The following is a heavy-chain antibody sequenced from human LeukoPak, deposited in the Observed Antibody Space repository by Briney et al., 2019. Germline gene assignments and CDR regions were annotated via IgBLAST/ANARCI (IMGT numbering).Heavy chain of an antibody. CDR3: AKDAHDYGSH. CDR2: ISGSGGST. V-gene: IGHV3-23*01. CDR1: GFTFTSYS. D-gene: IGHD4-17*01. J-gene: IGHJ4*02. Sequence: GGSLRLSCAASGFTFTSYSMNWVRQAPGKGLEWVSAISGSGGSTYYADSVKGRFTISRDNSKNTLYLQMNSLRAEDTAVYYCAKDAHDYGSHWGQGTLVTVSS.